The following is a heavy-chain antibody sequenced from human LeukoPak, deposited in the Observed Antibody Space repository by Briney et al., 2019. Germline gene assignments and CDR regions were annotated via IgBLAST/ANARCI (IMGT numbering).Heavy chain of an antibody. J-gene: IGHJ6*03. Sequence: SETLSLTCTVSGGSISSGSYYWSWIRQPAGKGLEWIGRIYTSGSTNYNPSLKSRVTISVDTSKNQFSLKLSSVTAADTAVYYCARVGGGQQLAMYYMDVWGKGTTVTVSS. D-gene: IGHD6-13*01. V-gene: IGHV4-61*02. CDR3: ARVGGGQQLAMYYMDV. CDR2: IYTSGST. CDR1: GGSISSGSYY.